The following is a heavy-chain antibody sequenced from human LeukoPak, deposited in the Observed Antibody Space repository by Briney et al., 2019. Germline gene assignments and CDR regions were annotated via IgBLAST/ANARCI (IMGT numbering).Heavy chain of an antibody. J-gene: IGHJ5*01. CDR1: GYSFTNYW. V-gene: IGHV5-51*01. CDR2: IYPGDSDT. Sequence: PGESLKISCQVSGYSFTNYWIGWVRQMPGKGLEWMGIIYPGDSDTRYSPSFQGQVTISADKSINTAYLQWSSLKASDTAMYYCARQVPGCSGGSCYSGWFDSWGQGTLVTVSS. D-gene: IGHD2-15*01. CDR3: ARQVPGCSGGSCYSGWFDS.